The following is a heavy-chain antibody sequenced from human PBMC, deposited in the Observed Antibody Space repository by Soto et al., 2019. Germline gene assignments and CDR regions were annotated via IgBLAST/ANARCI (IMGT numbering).Heavy chain of an antibody. Sequence: GASVKVSCKASGGTFSSYTISWVRQAPGQGLEWMGRIIPILGIANYAQKFQGRVTITADKSTSTAYMELSSLRSEDTAVYYCALDYGSGSYPRDCGQGTLVTVSS. CDR1: GGTFSSYT. J-gene: IGHJ4*02. CDR2: IIPILGIA. V-gene: IGHV1-69*02. D-gene: IGHD3-10*01. CDR3: ALDYGSGSYPRD.